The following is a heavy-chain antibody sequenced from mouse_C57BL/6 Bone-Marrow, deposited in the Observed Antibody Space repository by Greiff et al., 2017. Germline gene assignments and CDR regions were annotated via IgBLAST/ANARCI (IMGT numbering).Heavy chain of an antibody. CDR3: AREGYYYGSSWYFDV. J-gene: IGHJ1*03. D-gene: IGHD1-1*01. CDR1: GYTFTDYY. V-gene: IGHV1-76*01. Sequence: VQLQQSGAELVRPGASVKLSCKASGYTFTDYYINWVKQRPGPGLEWIARIYPGSGNTYYNEKFKGKATLTAEKSSSTAYMQLSSLTSEDSAVYFCAREGYYYGSSWYFDVWGTGTTVTVSS. CDR2: IYPGSGNT.